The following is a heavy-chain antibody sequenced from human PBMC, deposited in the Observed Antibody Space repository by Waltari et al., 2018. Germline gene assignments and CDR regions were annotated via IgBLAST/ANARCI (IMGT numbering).Heavy chain of an antibody. Sequence: QITLKESGPTLVKPTQTLTLTCTFSGFSLSTSGVGVGWIRQPPGKALEWLALIYWNDDKRYSPYLKSRLTITKDTSKIQVVLTMINMDPVDTATYYCASLEATRTNNYYYYYMDVWGKGTTVTVSS. CDR3: ASLEATRTNNYYYYYMDV. CDR2: IYWNDDK. V-gene: IGHV2-5*01. J-gene: IGHJ6*03. CDR1: GFSLSTSGVG. D-gene: IGHD1-26*01.